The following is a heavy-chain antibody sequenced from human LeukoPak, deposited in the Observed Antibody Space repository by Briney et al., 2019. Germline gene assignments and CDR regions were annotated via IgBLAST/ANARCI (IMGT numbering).Heavy chain of an antibody. CDR3: ERVPYYYDSSGYCG. CDR1: GGSISSSTYY. V-gene: IGHV4-39*01. D-gene: IGHD3-22*01. J-gene: IGHJ4*02. CDR2: IYYSGST. Sequence: SETLSLTCTVSGGSISSSTYYWGWIRQPPGKGLEWIGSIYYSGSTYYNPSLKSRVTISVDTSKNQFSLKLRSVTAADTAVYDCERVPYYYDSSGYCGWGQGTLVTVSS.